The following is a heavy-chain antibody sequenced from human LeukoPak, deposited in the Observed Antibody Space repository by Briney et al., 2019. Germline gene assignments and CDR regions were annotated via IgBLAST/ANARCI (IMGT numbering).Heavy chain of an antibody. CDR3: ARDQEDDGDYLSYWYFDL. CDR1: GYTFTSYG. D-gene: IGHD4-17*01. V-gene: IGHV1-18*04. Sequence: ASVKVSCKASGYTFTSYGISWVRQAPGQGREWMGWISAYNGNTNYAQKLQGKVTMTTDTSTSTAYMELRSLRSDDTAVYYCARDQEDDGDYLSYWYFDLWGRGTLVTVSS. J-gene: IGHJ2*01. CDR2: ISAYNGNT.